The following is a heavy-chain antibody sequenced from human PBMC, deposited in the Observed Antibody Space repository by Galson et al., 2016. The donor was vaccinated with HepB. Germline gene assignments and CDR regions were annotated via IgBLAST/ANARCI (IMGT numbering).Heavy chain of an antibody. D-gene: IGHD2-21*02. CDR1: GFNFGDSA. V-gene: IGHV3-49*03. J-gene: IGHJ2*01. Sequence: SLRLSCAASGFNFGDSAMNWFRQAPGKGLEWVGFIRSKAYGGTTEYAASVKGRFTISRDDSESVAYLEMSNLKTEDTAVYYCTRRLGTDWFFDLWGRGTLVTVSS. CDR2: IRSKAYGGTT. CDR3: TRRLGTDWFFDL.